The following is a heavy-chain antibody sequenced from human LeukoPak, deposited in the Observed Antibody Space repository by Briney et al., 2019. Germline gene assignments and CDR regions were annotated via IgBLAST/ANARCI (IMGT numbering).Heavy chain of an antibody. CDR1: GGTFSSYA. D-gene: IGHD3-22*01. CDR2: IIPIFGTA. CDR3: ARGVYYYDSSGYYGNFDY. Sequence: SVKVSCKASGGTFSSYAISWVRQAPGQGLEWMGGIIPIFGTANYAQQFQGRVTITADESTSTAYMELSSLRSEDTAVCYCARGVYYYDSSGYYGNFDYWGQGTLVTVSS. V-gene: IGHV1-69*13. J-gene: IGHJ4*02.